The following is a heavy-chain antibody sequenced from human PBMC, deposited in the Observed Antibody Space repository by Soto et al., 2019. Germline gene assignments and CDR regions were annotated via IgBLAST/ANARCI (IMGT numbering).Heavy chain of an antibody. D-gene: IGHD2-15*01. Sequence: SETLSLTYTVSGGSMRSHRYYRCWISLPPGNGLEWFGSIYYSGSTYYNPSLKSRVTISVDTSKNQFSLKLSSVTAADTAVYYCARRGSGGTYYYYGMDVWGQGTTVT. CDR2: IYYSGST. CDR3: ARRGSGGTYYYYGMDV. CDR1: GGSMRSHRYY. J-gene: IGHJ6*02. V-gene: IGHV4-39*01.